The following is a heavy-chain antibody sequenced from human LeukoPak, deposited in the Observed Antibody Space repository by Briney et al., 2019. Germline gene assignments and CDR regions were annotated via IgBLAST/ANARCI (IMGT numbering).Heavy chain of an antibody. D-gene: IGHD2-2*01. Sequence: ASVTVSFKSSGYTFTGYYMHWVRQAPGQGLEWMGWINPNGGGTKYARKFQDRVAMARDTSLSTAYMELRRLRPDDTAVYYCARGGVRTSSPPDYWGQGTLVTVSS. CDR3: ARGGVRTSSPPDY. V-gene: IGHV1-2*02. CDR1: GYTFTGYY. J-gene: IGHJ4*02. CDR2: INPNGGGT.